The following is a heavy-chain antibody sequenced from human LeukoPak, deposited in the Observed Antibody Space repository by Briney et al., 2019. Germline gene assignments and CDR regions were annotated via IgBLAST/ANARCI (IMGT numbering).Heavy chain of an antibody. D-gene: IGHD4-17*01. CDR3: ARGNAYGDYEFDY. CDR2: ISYSGST. J-gene: IGHJ4*02. Sequence: PSETLSLTCTVSGGSISPYYWSWLRQPPGKGLEWIGYISYSGSTKNNPSLKSRVTISVDTSKNQFSLKLTSVTAADTAVYYCARGNAYGDYEFDYWGQGTLVTVSA. V-gene: IGHV4-59*01. CDR1: GGSISPYY.